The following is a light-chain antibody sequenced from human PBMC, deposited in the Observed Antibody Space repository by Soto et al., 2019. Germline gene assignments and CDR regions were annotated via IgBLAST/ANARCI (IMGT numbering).Light chain of an antibody. CDR3: SSYTSSSTSLVV. J-gene: IGLJ1*01. V-gene: IGLV2-14*01. CDR1: SSDVGGYNY. CDR2: DVS. Sequence: QSVLTQPASVSGSPGQSITISCTGTSSDVGGYNYVSWYQQHPGKAPKLMIYDVSIRPSGVSNRFSGSKSGNTASLTISGLQAEDEADYYCSSYTSSSTSLVVFGTGTQLTVL.